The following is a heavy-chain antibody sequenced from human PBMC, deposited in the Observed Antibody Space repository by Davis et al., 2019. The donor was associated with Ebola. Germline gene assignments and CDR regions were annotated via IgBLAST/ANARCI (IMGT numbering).Heavy chain of an antibody. CDR2: IKQDGSEK. CDR1: GFAFSNYW. D-gene: IGHD4-17*01. V-gene: IGHV3-7*04. J-gene: IGHJ4*02. CDR3: ARGYGTFDY. Sequence: GGSLRLSCAASGFAFSNYWMSWVRQAPGKGLEWVANIKQDGSEKYYVDSVRGRFTISRDNAKNSLYLQMHSLRDEDTAVYYCARGYGTFDYWGQGTLVTVSS.